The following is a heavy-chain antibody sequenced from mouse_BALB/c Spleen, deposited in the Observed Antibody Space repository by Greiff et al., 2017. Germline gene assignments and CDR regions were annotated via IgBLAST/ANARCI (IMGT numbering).Heavy chain of an antibody. Sequence: EVQLVESGPELVKPGASMKISCKASGFSFTGYTMNWVKQSHGKNLEWIGLINPYNGDTSYNQKFKGKATLTVDKSSSTAYMELLSLTSEDSAVFYCARGLGYYYALDYWGQGTSVTVSS. CDR3: ARGLGYYYALDY. D-gene: IGHD4-1*01. CDR1: GFSFTGYT. J-gene: IGHJ4*01. V-gene: IGHV1-37*01. CDR2: INPYNGDT.